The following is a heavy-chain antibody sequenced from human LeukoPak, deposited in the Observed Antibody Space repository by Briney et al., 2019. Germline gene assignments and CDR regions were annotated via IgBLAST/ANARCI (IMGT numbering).Heavy chain of an antibody. CDR2: INPNSGGT. CDR1: GYTFTSYG. CDR3: ASARTDTIFGVVVDYYYYMDV. J-gene: IGHJ6*03. D-gene: IGHD3-3*01. Sequence: ASVKVSCKASGYTFTSYGISWVRQAPGQGLEWMGWINPNSGGTNYAQKFQGRVTMTRDTSISTAYMELSRLRSDDTAVYYCASARTDTIFGVVVDYYYYMDVWGKGTTVTVSS. V-gene: IGHV1-2*02.